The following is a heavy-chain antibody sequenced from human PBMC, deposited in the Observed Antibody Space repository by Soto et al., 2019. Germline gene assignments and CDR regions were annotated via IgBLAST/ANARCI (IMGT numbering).Heavy chain of an antibody. CDR2: ISGSGGSA. CDR3: VREGSGWNSRGSFDF. V-gene: IGHV3-23*01. J-gene: IGHJ3*01. Sequence: EVQLLEAGGGLVGPGGSMRLSCAASGFTFSNYAMNWVRQAPGKGLECVSVISGSGGSAYYADSVQGRFTICRDNSKNTLYMQMNSLRDEDTAIYYCVREGSGWNSRGSFDFWGRGTMVTVTS. CDR1: GFTFSNYA. D-gene: IGHD6-19*01.